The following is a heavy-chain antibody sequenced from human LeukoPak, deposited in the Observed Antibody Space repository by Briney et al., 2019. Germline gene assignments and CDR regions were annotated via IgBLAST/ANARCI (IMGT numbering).Heavy chain of an antibody. Sequence: VGSLRLSSAAPGFTFTSYAMSSVPQAPGEGLEWVSAISGSGGSTYYADSGKGRFTISRDNSKNTLYLQMNSLRAKDTAVYYCAGRKNPYGSGSYVGYWGQGTLVTVSS. J-gene: IGHJ4*02. D-gene: IGHD3-10*01. CDR3: AGRKNPYGSGSYVGY. CDR2: ISGSGGST. V-gene: IGHV3-23*01. CDR1: GFTFTSYA.